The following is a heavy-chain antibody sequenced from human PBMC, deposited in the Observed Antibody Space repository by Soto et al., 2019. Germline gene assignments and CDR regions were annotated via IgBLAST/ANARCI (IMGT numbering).Heavy chain of an antibody. CDR1: GYTFTSYD. Sequence: ASVKVSCKASGYTFTSYDINWVRQATGQGLEWMGWMNPNSGNTGYAQKFQGRVTMTRTTSISTAYMELSSLRSEDTAVYYCARAVDTARYYYYMDVWGKGTTVTVSS. J-gene: IGHJ6*03. CDR3: ARAVDTARYYYYMDV. CDR2: MNPNSGNT. D-gene: IGHD5-18*01. V-gene: IGHV1-8*01.